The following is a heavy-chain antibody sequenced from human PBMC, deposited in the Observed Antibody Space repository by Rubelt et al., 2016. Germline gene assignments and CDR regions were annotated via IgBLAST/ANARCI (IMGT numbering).Heavy chain of an antibody. CDR3: ARAGGSSTSCCLDY. CDR1: GGTFSSYA. CDR2: IIPILGIA. D-gene: IGHD2-2*01. J-gene: IGHJ4*02. Sequence: KASGGTFSSYAISWVRQAPGQGLEWMGRIIPILGIANYAQKFQGRVTITADKSTSTAYMELSSLRSEETAVYYCARAGGSSTSCCLDYWGQGNLVTVSS. V-gene: IGHV1-69*04.